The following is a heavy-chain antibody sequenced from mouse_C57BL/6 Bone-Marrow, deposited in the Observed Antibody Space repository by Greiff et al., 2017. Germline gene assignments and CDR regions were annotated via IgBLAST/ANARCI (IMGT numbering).Heavy chain of an antibody. CDR1: GYTFTSYW. CDR3: ATSTMIGDWYFDV. V-gene: IGHV1-7*01. D-gene: IGHD2-4*01. J-gene: IGHJ1*03. CDR2: INPSSGYT. Sequence: VQLQESGAELAKPGASVKLSCKASGYTFTSYWMHWVKQRPGQGLEWIGYINPSSGYTKYNQKFKDKATLTADKSSSTAYMQLSSLTYEDSAVYYCATSTMIGDWYFDVWGTGTTVTVSS.